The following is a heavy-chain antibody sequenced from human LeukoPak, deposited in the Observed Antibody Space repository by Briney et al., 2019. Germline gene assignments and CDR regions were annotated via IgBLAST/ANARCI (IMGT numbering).Heavy chain of an antibody. V-gene: IGHV1-8*01. Sequence: GASVKVSCKASGYTFTSYDINWVRQPTGQGLEWMGWMNPNSGNTGYAQMFQGRVTMTRNTSISTAYMELNSLRSEDTAVYYCATGGRGLTAAFDLWGLGTLVTVSS. CDR3: ATGGRGLTAAFDL. J-gene: IGHJ3*01. D-gene: IGHD3-10*01. CDR2: MNPNSGNT. CDR1: GYTFTSYD.